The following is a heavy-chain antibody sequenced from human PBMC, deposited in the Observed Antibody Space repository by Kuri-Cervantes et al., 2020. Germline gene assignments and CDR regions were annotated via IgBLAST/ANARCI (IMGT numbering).Heavy chain of an antibody. Sequence: SETLSLTCTVSGGSISSSSYYWGWIRQPPGKGLEWIGSIYYSGSTYYNPSLKSRVTISVDTSKNQFSLKLSSVTAADTAVYYCARTRYDIFTGYFYYYYGMDVWGQGTMVTVSS. D-gene: IGHD3-9*01. CDR1: GGSISSSSYY. CDR3: ARTRYDIFTGYFYYYYGMDV. J-gene: IGHJ6*02. V-gene: IGHV4-39*07. CDR2: IYYSGST.